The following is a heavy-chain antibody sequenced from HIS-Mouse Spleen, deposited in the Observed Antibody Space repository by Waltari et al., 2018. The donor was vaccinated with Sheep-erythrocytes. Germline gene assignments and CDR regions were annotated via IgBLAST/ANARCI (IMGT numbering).Heavy chain of an antibody. J-gene: IGHJ4*02. D-gene: IGHD3-22*01. CDR3: ARLYYYDSSGYYFDY. CDR1: GGSISSSSYY. V-gene: IGHV4-39*01. Sequence: QLQLQESGPGLVKPSETLSLTCTVSGGSISSSSYYWGWIRQPPGKGLAWIGSIYYRGSTYYNPSLKGRVTISVDTSKNQFSLKLSSVTAADTAVYYCARLYYYDSSGYYFDYWGQGTLVTVSS. CDR2: IYYRGST.